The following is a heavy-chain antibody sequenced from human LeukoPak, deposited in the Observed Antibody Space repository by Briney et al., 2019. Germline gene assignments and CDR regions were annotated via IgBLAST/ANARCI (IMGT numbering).Heavy chain of an antibody. CDR2: INTSVST. V-gene: IGHV4-4*07. D-gene: IGHD5-18*01. Sequence: SETLSLTCTVSGGSLSNYYWSWIRQPAGKGLEWIGRINTSVSTNYNPSLQSRVTTSVDTSNHQFSLKFNSVTAADTAVYLCARRRGTALITRFDYWGQGTLVTVSS. CDR3: ARRRGTALITRFDY. CDR1: GGSLSNYY. J-gene: IGHJ4*01.